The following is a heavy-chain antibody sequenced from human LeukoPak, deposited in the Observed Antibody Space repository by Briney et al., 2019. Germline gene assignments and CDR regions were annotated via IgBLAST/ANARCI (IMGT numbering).Heavy chain of an antibody. CDR1: RFTFSYYW. V-gene: IGHV3-7*01. CDR2: IKQDASDK. CDR3: LGGVAADY. D-gene: IGHD3-16*01. J-gene: IGHJ4*02. Sequence: QAGGSLRLSCAASRFTFSYYWMTWARQAPGKGAEWVANIKQDASDKHYADSVKGRFTISRDNAKNSLCLQMNSLRVEDTAVYYCLGGVAADYWVRGTLVTVSS.